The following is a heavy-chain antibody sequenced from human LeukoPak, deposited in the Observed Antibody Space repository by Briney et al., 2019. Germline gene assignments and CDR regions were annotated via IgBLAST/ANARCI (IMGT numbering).Heavy chain of an antibody. CDR2: ISYDGSNK. CDR1: GFTFSSYA. D-gene: IGHD3-22*01. V-gene: IGHV3-30-3*01. CDR3: ARDQAYYDSSGYAWYFDY. Sequence: GGSLRLSCAASGFTFSSYAMHWVRQAPGKGLEWVAVISYDGSNKYYADSVKGRFTISRDNSKNTLYLQMNSLRAEDTAVYYCARDQAYYDSSGYAWYFDYWGQGTLVTVSS. J-gene: IGHJ4*02.